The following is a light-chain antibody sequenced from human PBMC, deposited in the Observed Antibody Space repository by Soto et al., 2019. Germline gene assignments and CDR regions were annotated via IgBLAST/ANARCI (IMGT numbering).Light chain of an antibody. V-gene: IGLV2-8*01. J-gene: IGLJ2*01. Sequence: QSALTQPPSASGSPGQSVTISCTGTSSDVGGYNYVSWYRQHPGKAPQLIIYDVNKRPSGVPDRFSGSKSCNTASLTVSGLQAEDEADYFCNSYGGTNNYVVFGGGTKVTVL. CDR3: NSYGGTNNYVV. CDR1: SSDVGGYNY. CDR2: DVN.